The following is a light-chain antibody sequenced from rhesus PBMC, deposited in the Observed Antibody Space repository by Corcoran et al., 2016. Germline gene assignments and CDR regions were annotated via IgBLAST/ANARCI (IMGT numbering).Light chain of an antibody. CDR3: LQYSSSPYS. CDR1: QSISSW. Sequence: DIQMTQSPSSLSASVGDTVTITCRASQSISSWLDWYQQKPGKAPKPLIYKASRFQSGGPSMFSGSGSVTYFTLTISSLQPEDFATYYCLQYSSSPYSFGQGTKVEIK. CDR2: KAS. J-gene: IGKJ2*01. V-gene: IGKV1-22*01.